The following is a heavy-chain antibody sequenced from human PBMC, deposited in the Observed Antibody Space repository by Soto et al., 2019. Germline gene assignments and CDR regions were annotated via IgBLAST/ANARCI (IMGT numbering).Heavy chain of an antibody. CDR1: GFTFSNAW. CDR3: TTDCYITSIIVRFDY. J-gene: IGHJ4*01. D-gene: IGHD3-22*01. V-gene: IGHV3-15*07. Sequence: PGGSLRLSCAASGFTFSNAWINWVRQTPGKGLEWVGRVKSKTDGGTTDFAAPVKGRFAISRDDSKNMVYLEMNSLKTEDTAIYYCTTDCYITSIIVRFDYWGHGTLLTVSS. CDR2: VKSKTDGGTT.